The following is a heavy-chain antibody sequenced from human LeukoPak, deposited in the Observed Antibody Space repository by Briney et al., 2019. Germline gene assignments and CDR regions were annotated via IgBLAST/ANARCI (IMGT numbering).Heavy chain of an antibody. D-gene: IGHD3-3*01. Sequence: SETLSLTCTVSGYSISSGYYWGWIRQPPGKGLEWIGSIYRSGSTYYNPSLKSRVTISVDTSKNQFSLKLSSVTAADTAVYYCARGEVFGVAENVDWGQGTLVTVSS. CDR1: GYSISSGYY. V-gene: IGHV4-38-2*02. CDR2: IYRSGST. CDR3: ARGEVFGVAENVD. J-gene: IGHJ4*02.